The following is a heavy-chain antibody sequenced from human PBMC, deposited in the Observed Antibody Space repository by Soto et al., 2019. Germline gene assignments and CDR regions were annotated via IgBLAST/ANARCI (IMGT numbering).Heavy chain of an antibody. CDR2: INHSGST. J-gene: IGHJ3*02. CDR3: ARGVADWTYYDFWSGYRDDAFNI. V-gene: IGHV4-34*01. Sequence: SETLSLTCAVYGGSFSGYYWSWIRQPPGKGLEWIGEINHSGSTNYNPSLKSRVTISVDTSKNQFSLKLSSVTAADTAVYYCARGVADWTYYDFWSGYRDDAFNIWGQGTMVTVSS. CDR1: GGSFSGYY. D-gene: IGHD3-3*01.